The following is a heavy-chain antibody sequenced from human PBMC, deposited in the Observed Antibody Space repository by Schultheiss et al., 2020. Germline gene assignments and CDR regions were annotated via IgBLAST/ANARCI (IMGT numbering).Heavy chain of an antibody. CDR2: IGTAGDT. CDR3: AKGAHYCSSTSCFHYYYYCMDV. D-gene: IGHD2-2*01. Sequence: GGSLRLSCAASGFTFSSYDMHWVRQATGKGLEWVSAIGTAGDTYYPGSVKGRFTISRDNAKNSLYLQMNSLRPEDMAVYYCAKGAHYCSSTSCFHYYYYCMDVWGQGTTVTVSS. J-gene: IGHJ6*02. CDR1: GFTFSSYD. V-gene: IGHV3-13*01.